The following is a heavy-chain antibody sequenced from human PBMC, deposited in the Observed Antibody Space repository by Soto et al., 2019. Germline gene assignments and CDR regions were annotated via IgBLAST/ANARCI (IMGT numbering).Heavy chain of an antibody. Sequence: QVQLVESGGGVVQPGRSLRLSCAASGFVFSSYGMHWVRQAPGKGLEWVVGISYDGSKKFYGDSVKGRITISRDNSENTLYVQMNSLRAEDTAVYYCAEEGYCYGSSGYYEPGNFFDNWGQGTLVTVSS. CDR1: GFVFSSYG. D-gene: IGHD3-22*01. CDR3: AEEGYCYGSSGYYEPGNFFDN. CDR2: ISYDGSKK. J-gene: IGHJ4*02. V-gene: IGHV3-30*18.